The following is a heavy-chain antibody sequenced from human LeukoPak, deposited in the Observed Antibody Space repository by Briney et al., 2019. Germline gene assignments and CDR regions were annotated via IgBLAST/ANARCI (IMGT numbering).Heavy chain of an antibody. D-gene: IGHD3-22*01. Sequence: SVKVSCKASGGTFSSYAISWVRQAPGQGLEWMGRIIPILGIANYAQKFQGRVTITADKSTSTAYMELSSLRSGDTAVYYCARGSDVVVVITDNDAFDIWGQGTMVTVSS. J-gene: IGHJ3*02. CDR1: GGTFSSYA. CDR3: ARGSDVVVVITDNDAFDI. CDR2: IIPILGIA. V-gene: IGHV1-69*04.